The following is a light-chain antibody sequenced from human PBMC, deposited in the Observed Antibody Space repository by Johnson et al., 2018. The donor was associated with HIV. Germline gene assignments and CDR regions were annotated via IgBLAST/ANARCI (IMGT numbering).Light chain of an antibody. CDR3: GTWDSSLGAHDG. CDR1: SSNIGNNY. V-gene: IGLV1-51*02. J-gene: IGLJ1*01. Sequence: QSVLTQPPSVSAAPGQKVTISCSGSSSNIGNNYVSWYQQLPGTAPKLLIYEKNKRPSGIPDRFFASKSGTSANLDITGLQTGDEADYYCGTWDSSLGAHDGFGPGTKATVL. CDR2: EKN.